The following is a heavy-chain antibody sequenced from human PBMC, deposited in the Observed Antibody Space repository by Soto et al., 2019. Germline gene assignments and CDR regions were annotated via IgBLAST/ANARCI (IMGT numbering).Heavy chain of an antibody. J-gene: IGHJ4*02. CDR3: EREGADGSGWGNQEYYFDY. CDR2: IIPIYGKA. V-gene: IGHV1-69*13. CDR1: GGTFSSYA. D-gene: IGHD6-19*01. Sequence: GASVKVSCKASGGTFSSYAISWVRQAPGQGLEWMGWIIPIYGKAKYAQKFQGRVTITADESTSTAYMELSSMTSEDTATYNCEREGADGSGWGNQEYYFDYWGQGTLVTVSS.